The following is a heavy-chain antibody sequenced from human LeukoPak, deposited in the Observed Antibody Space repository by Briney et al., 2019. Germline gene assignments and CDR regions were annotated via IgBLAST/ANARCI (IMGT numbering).Heavy chain of an antibody. J-gene: IGHJ5*02. D-gene: IGHD6-13*01. CDR3: AREGAAAGTGCWFDP. CDR1: GDSISSHY. CDR2: IYYSEST. Sequence: PSETLSLICTVSGDSISSHYWSWIRQPPGEGLEWIGYIYYSESTNYNPSLKSLVTISVETSKNPLSLKLSSVTAAHTAVYYCAREGAAAGTGCWFDPWGQGTLVTVSS. V-gene: IGHV4-59*11.